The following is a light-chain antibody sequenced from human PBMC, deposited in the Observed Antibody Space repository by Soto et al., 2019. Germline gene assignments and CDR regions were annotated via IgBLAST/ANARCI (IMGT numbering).Light chain of an antibody. CDR1: SSDVGGYNY. J-gene: IGLJ2*01. CDR2: DVN. V-gene: IGLV2-14*01. CDR3: SSYTGSSTYVV. Sequence: QSVLTQPASVSGSPGQSITISCTGTSSDVGGYNYVSWYQQHPGKAPKLMIYDVNNRPSGVSNRFSGSKSGNTASLTISGLQAEDEADYYCSSYTGSSTYVVFGGGPKLTVL.